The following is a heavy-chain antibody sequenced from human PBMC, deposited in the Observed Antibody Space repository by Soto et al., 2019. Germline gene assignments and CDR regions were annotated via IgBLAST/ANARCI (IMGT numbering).Heavy chain of an antibody. Sequence: SETLSLTCAVYGGSFSGYYWSWIRQPPGKGLEWIGEINHSGSTNYNPSLKSRVTISVDTSKNQFSLKLSSVTAADTAVYYCARLVVVAAYWYFDLWGRGTLVTVSS. CDR1: GGSFSGYY. CDR2: INHSGST. J-gene: IGHJ2*01. CDR3: ARLVVVAAYWYFDL. D-gene: IGHD2-15*01. V-gene: IGHV4-34*01.